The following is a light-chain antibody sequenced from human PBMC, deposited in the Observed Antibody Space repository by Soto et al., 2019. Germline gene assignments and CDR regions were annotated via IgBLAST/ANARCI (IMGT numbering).Light chain of an antibody. CDR3: GTWDTSLSAGV. CDR2: DNN. CDR1: RSNIGNNY. Sequence: QSVLTQPPSMSAAPGQKVTISCSGSRSNIGNNYVSWYQQLPGTAPKLLIYDNNKRPSGIPDRFSGSKSGASATLDITGLQTGDEADYYCGTWDTSLSAGVFGGGTKLTVL. J-gene: IGLJ2*01. V-gene: IGLV1-51*01.